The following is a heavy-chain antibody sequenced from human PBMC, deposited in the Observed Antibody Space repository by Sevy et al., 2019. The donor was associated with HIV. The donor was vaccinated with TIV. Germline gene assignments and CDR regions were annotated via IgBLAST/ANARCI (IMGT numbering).Heavy chain of an antibody. V-gene: IGHV4-34*01. J-gene: IGHJ4*02. D-gene: IGHD2-2*01. CDR1: GGSFSGYF. CDR2: INHTGTL. CDR3: ARGRQAYVVVVPSTVPFDY. Sequence: SETLSLTCAVYGGSFSGYFWNWIRQSPGKGLEWIGEINHTGTLKYNPSLKSRVTISVDVSKNQLSLHLSSVTAADTAIYYCARGRQAYVVVVPSTVPFDYWGQGTLVTVSS.